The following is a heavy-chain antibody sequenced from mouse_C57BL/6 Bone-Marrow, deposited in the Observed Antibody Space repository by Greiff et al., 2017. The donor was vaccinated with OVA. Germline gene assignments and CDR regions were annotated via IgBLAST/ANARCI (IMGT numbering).Heavy chain of an antibody. Sequence: LLESGAELARPGASVKLSCKASGYTFTSYGISWVKQRTGQGLEWIGEIYPRSGNTYYNEKFKGKATLTADKSSSTAYMELRSLTSEDSAVYFCAREGYWYFDVWGTGTTVTVSS. V-gene: IGHV1-81*01. J-gene: IGHJ1*03. CDR3: AREGYWYFDV. CDR2: IYPRSGNT. CDR1: GYTFTSYG.